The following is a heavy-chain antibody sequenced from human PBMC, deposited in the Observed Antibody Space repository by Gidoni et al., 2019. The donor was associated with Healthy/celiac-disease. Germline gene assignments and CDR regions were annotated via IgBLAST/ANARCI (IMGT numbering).Heavy chain of an antibody. V-gene: IGHV3-9*01. CDR2: ISWNSGSI. Sequence: EVQLVESGGGLVQPGRSLSLFCAASGFTFDDYAMHWVRQAPGKGLEWVSGISWNSGSIGYADSVKGRFTISRDNAKNSLYLQMNSLRAEDTALYYCAKVPIVGATNALDIWGQGTMVTVSS. CDR3: AKVPIVGATNALDI. D-gene: IGHD1-26*01. CDR1: GFTFDDYA. J-gene: IGHJ3*02.